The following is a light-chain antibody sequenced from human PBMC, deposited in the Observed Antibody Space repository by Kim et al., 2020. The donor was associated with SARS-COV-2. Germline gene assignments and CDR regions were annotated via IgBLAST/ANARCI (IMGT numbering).Light chain of an antibody. CDR2: AAS. CDR1: QDISNF. CDR3: QQYNSYPLT. Sequence: DIQMTQSPSSLSASVGDSITITCRANQDISNFLVWFQQKPGKAPKALISAASTLQSGVPSNFRGSGSGTDFTLTINNLQPEDFATYYCQQYNSYPLTFGGGTKVDIK. V-gene: IGKV1-16*02. J-gene: IGKJ4*01.